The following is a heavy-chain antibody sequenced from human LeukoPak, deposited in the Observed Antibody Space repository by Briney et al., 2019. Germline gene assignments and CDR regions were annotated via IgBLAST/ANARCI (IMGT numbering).Heavy chain of an antibody. CDR3: ARAMYSSSLHS. J-gene: IGHJ4*02. Sequence: SETLPLTCAVYGGSFSGYYWSWIRQPPGKGLEWIGEINHSGSANYNPSLKSRVTISVDTSKNQFSLKLSSVTAADTAVYYCARAMYSSSLHSWGQGTLVTVSS. D-gene: IGHD6-13*01. CDR2: INHSGSA. V-gene: IGHV4-34*01. CDR1: GGSFSGYY.